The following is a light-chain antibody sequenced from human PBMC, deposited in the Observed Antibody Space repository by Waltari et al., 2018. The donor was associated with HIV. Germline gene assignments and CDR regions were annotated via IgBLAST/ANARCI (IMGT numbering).Light chain of an antibody. Sequence: QSVLTQPPSVSGAPGQRVTIPCTGGRPTLRACSDVLCHQQLPGTAPKLLIHDNINRPSGVPDRFSGSRTGTSASLDITGLQAEDEADYYCQSYDTRLSAWVFGGGTKLTVL. J-gene: IGLJ3*02. CDR2: DNI. CDR3: QSYDTRLSAWV. CDR1: RPTLRACSD. V-gene: IGLV1-40*01.